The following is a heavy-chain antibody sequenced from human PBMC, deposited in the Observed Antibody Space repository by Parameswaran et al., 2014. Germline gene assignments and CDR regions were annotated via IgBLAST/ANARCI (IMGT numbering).Heavy chain of an antibody. CDR2: IKSKTDGGTT. CDR3: TTRGGEPVDTAIWSETPSRERLYYYYYGMDV. J-gene: IGHJ6*02. V-gene: IGHV3-15*01. D-gene: IGHD5-18*01. Sequence: VRQMPERAGVGCRIKSKTDGGTTDYAAPVKGRFTISRDDSKNTLYLQMNSLKTEDTAVYYCTTRGGEPVDTAIWSETPSRERLYYYYYGMDVWGQGTTVTVSS.